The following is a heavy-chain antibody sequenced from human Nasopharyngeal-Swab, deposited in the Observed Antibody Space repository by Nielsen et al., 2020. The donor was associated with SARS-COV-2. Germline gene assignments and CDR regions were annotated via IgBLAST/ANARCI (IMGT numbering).Heavy chain of an antibody. J-gene: IGHJ6*02. Sequence: VRQMPGKGLAWMGLINPNSGGTNYAQKFQGRVTMTRDTSISTAYMELSRLRSDDTAVYYCARVGPSGYYYGMDVWGQGTTVTVSS. CDR2: INPNSGGT. V-gene: IGHV1-2*06. D-gene: IGHD6-25*01. CDR3: ARVGPSGYYYGMDV.